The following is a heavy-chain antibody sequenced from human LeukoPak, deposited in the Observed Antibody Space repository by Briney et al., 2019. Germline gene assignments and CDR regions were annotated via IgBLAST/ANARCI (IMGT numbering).Heavy chain of an antibody. V-gene: IGHV3-33*01. J-gene: IGHJ4*02. CDR1: GFTFSSYG. Sequence: GGSLRLSCAASGFTFSSYGMHWVRQAPGKGLEWVAVIWYDGSNKYYADSVKGRFAISRDNSKNTLYLQMNSLRAEDAAVYYCARGVWAGELLVPPLYWGQGTLVTVSS. CDR3: ARGVWAGELLVPPLY. D-gene: IGHD3-10*01. CDR2: IWYDGSNK.